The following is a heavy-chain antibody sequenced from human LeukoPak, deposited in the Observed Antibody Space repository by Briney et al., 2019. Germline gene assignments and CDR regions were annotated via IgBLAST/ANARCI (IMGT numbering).Heavy chain of an antibody. CDR1: GGSISSYY. Sequence: PSETLSLTCTVSGGSISSYYWSCIRQPAGKGLEWIGRIYTSGSTNYNPSLKSRVTMSVDTSKNQFSLKLSSVTAADTAVYYCARSDDIRLPIYYYYLDVWGKGTTVTVSS. V-gene: IGHV4-4*07. D-gene: IGHD4-11*01. CDR3: ARSDDIRLPIYYYYLDV. CDR2: IYTSGST. J-gene: IGHJ6*03.